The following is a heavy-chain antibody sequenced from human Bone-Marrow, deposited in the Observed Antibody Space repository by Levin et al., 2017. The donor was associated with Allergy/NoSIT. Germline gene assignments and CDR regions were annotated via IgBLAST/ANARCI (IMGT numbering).Heavy chain of an antibody. CDR3: ARARLGSGMFDY. CDR1: GFTFSDYY. Sequence: GGSLRLSCAASGFTFSDYYMSWIRQAPGKGLEWVSYISSSSSYTNYADSVKGRFTISRDNAKNSLYLQMNSLRAADTAVYYCARARLGSGMFDYWGQGTLVTVSS. CDR2: ISSSSSYT. D-gene: IGHD3-10*01. J-gene: IGHJ4*02. V-gene: IGHV3-11*05.